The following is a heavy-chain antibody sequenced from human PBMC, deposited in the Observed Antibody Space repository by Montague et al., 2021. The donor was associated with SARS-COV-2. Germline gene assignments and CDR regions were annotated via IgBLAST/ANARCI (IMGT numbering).Heavy chain of an antibody. CDR2: IYHSGTT. D-gene: IGHD3-10*02. J-gene: IGHJ3*02. CDR1: GFSIGSGGY. V-gene: IGHV4-38-2*02. CDR3: VREKAGGLRNVIDI. Sequence: SETLSLTCTVSGFSIGSGGYWGWIRQPPGKGLEWIGSIYHSGTTYYNPSLQSRLTMSIDTSTNQFSLRLTSVTAADTAVFFCVREKAGGLRNVIDIWGQGTTVTVSS.